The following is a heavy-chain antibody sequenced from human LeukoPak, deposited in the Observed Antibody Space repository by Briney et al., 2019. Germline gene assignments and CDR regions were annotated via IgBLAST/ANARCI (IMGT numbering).Heavy chain of an antibody. V-gene: IGHV3-33*03. Sequence: GGSLRLSCAASGFTFSSYGMHWVRQAPGKGLEWVALIWYDGNNKYYADSVKGRFTISRDNARSSLYLQMDSLRAEDTAVYYCARLQLYYYYYGMDVWGQGTTVTVSS. CDR3: ARLQLYYYYYGMDV. CDR1: GFTFSSYG. D-gene: IGHD5-18*01. CDR2: IWYDGNNK. J-gene: IGHJ6*02.